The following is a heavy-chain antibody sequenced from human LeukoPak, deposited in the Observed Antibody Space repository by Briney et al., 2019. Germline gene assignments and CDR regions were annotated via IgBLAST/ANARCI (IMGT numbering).Heavy chain of an antibody. CDR3: ARPTKPGDYGDYGWFDP. Sequence: GESLKISCKGSGYSFTNYWIGWVRQMPGEGLEWMGIIYPGDSDTRCSPSFQGQVTISVDKSISTAYLQWSSLKASDTAMYYCARPTKPGDYGDYGWFDPWGQGTLVTVSS. V-gene: IGHV5-51*01. J-gene: IGHJ5*02. D-gene: IGHD4-17*01. CDR1: GYSFTNYW. CDR2: IYPGDSDT.